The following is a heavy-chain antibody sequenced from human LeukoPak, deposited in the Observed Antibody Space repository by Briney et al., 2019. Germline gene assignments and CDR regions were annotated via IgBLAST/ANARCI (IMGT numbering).Heavy chain of an antibody. CDR2: ISNDGGT. V-gene: IGHV4-59*08. CDR3: ARHLSSGWSDI. D-gene: IGHD6-19*01. J-gene: IGHJ5*02. CDR1: GASISTYH. Sequence: SETLSLTCTVSGASISTYHWAWIREPPGKGLESIGYISNDGGTNYNPSLKGRVVISVDTSKNHFSLTLTSVTAADTAVYFCARHLSSGWSDIRGQGTLVTVSS.